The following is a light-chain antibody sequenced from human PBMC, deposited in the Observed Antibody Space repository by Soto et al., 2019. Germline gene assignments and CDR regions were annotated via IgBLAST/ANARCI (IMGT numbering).Light chain of an antibody. CDR1: QSISSW. Sequence: DVQMTQSASTLSASVGYRFTITCRASQSISSWLAWYQQKPGKAPKLLIYDASSLESGVPSRLSGSGSGTEFTLTISSLHPDDFATYYCQQYHPYSTFGQGTKVDIK. CDR2: DAS. J-gene: IGKJ1*01. CDR3: QQYHPYST. V-gene: IGKV1-5*01.